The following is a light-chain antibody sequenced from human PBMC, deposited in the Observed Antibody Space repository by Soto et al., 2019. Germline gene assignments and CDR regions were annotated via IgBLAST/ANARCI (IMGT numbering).Light chain of an antibody. V-gene: IGKV3-15*01. CDR1: QGISTL. CDR3: QQYYDWLIT. CDR2: AAS. J-gene: IGKJ5*01. Sequence: EIVLTQSPATLSVSPGERATLFCRASQGISTLLAWYQQKPGQAPRLLIYAASTRAAGIPARFSGSGSGTDFTLTISSLQSEDFAIYYCQQYYDWLITFGQGTRLEI.